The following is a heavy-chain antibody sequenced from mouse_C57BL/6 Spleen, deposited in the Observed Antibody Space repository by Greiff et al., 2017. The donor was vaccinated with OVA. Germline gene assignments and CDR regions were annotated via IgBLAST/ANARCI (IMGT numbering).Heavy chain of an antibody. CDR2: IYPRSGNT. D-gene: IGHD2-1*01. J-gene: IGHJ2*01. Sequence: LQESGAELARPGASVKLSCKASGYTFTSYGISWVKQRTGQGLEWIGEIYPRSGNTYYNEKFKGKATLTADKSSSTAYMELRSLTSEDSAVYFCARDLLPSYYFDYWGQGTTLTVSS. CDR3: ARDLLPSYYFDY. V-gene: IGHV1-81*01. CDR1: GYTFTSYG.